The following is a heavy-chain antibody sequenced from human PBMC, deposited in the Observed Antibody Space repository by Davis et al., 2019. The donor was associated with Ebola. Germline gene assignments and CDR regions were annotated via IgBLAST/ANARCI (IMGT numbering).Heavy chain of an antibody. V-gene: IGHV3-15*01. J-gene: IGHJ6*02. D-gene: IGHD2-15*01. CDR2: IKRKTDGGTT. CDR1: GFTFSNAW. Sequence: PGGSLRLSCAASGFTFSNAWMSWVRQAPGKGLEWVGRIKRKTDGGTTDSAAPVKGRFTISRDDSKNTLYLQMNSLKTEDTAVYYCARDQCGGGGCYSDYYGMDVWGQGTTVTVSS. CDR3: ARDQCGGGGCYSDYYGMDV.